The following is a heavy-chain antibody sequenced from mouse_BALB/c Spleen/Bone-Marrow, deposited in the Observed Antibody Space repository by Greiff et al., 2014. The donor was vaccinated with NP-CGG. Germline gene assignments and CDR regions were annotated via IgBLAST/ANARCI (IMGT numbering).Heavy chain of an antibody. CDR2: IYPSDSYT. Sequence: VQLQQSGAELVRPGASVKLSCKASGYTFTSYWINWVKQRPGQGLEWIGNIYPSDSYTNYNQKFKDKATLTVDKSSSTAYMQPSSPTSEDSAVYYCTRTYDYDEGGFDYWSQGTTLTVSS. CDR1: GYTFTSYW. V-gene: IGHV1-69*02. CDR3: TRTYDYDEGGFDY. D-gene: IGHD2-4*01. J-gene: IGHJ2*01.